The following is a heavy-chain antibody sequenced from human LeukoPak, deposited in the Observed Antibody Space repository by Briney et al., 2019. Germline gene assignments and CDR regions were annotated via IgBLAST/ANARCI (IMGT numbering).Heavy chain of an antibody. V-gene: IGHV3-23*01. CDR1: GFTFSSYA. CDR2: ISGSGGST. Sequence: PGGSLRLSCAASGFTFSSYAMSWVRQAPGKGLEWVSAISGSGGSTYYADSVKGRFTISRDNSKNTQSLQMNSLRAEDTAVYYCLGYCSGNNCYFGGYWGQGTLVTVSS. CDR3: LGYCSGNNCYFGGY. D-gene: IGHD2-15*01. J-gene: IGHJ4*02.